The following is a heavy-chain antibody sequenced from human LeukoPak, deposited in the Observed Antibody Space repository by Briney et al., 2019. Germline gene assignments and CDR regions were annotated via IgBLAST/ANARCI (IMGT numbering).Heavy chain of an antibody. J-gene: IGHJ4*02. CDR2: ISSTAATT. Sequence: GGPLRLSCAASGFTFSSFAMSWVCQAPGQGLEWVSSISSTAATTYYADSVRGRFTISRDNAMNTLYLQLSSLRVEDTAVYYCARRTLFGVIKPPDYWGQGTLVTVSS. V-gene: IGHV3-23*01. CDR1: GFTFSSFA. D-gene: IGHD3-3*01. CDR3: ARRTLFGVIKPPDY.